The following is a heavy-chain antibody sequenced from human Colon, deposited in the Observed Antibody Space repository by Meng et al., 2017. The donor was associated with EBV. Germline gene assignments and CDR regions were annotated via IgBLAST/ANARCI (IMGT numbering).Heavy chain of an antibody. V-gene: IGHV4-39*01. CDR1: GDSISRSSYY. Sequence: QVELPEAVTGLVKPSETRSLTCTVSGDSISRSSYYWGWIRQPPGKGLEWIGFIYYSGSTFYNPSLKSRVTVSVDTSKNQFSLKLSSVTAADTAIYYCGRLVKVVAAGESDYWGQGLLVTASS. D-gene: IGHD6-13*01. CDR2: IYYSGST. J-gene: IGHJ4*02. CDR3: GRLVKVVAAGESDY.